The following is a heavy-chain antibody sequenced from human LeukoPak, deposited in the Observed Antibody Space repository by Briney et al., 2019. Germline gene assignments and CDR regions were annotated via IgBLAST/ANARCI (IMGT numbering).Heavy chain of an antibody. V-gene: IGHV3-66*01. CDR3: ARDWGDSKIDQ. CDR2: IDSGGTT. CDR1: GFTVNNNY. D-gene: IGHD2-21*02. J-gene: IGHJ4*02. Sequence: GGSLRLSCAASGFTVNNNYMNWVRQAPGKGPEWVPLIDSGGTTYYADSVKGRFTISRDNSKNTLYLQMDSLRAEDTAVYYCARDWGDSKIDQWGQGTLVTVSS.